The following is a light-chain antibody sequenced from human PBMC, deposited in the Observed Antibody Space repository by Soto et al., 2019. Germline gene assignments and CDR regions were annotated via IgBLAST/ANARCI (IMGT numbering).Light chain of an antibody. CDR3: SSYTTSSTVV. J-gene: IGLJ2*01. CDR1: SSDVGAYGY. CDR2: EVR. V-gene: IGLV2-14*01. Sequence: QSVLTQPASVSGSPGQSITISCTGTSSDVGAYGYVSWYQQHPGKAPKLMIYEVRYRPSGVSNRFSGSKSGNAASLTSSGLQAEDEADYYCSSYTTSSTVVFGGGTKLTV.